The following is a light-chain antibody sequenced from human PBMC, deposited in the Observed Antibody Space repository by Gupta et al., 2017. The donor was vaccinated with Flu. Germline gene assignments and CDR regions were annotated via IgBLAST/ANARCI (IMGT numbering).Light chain of an antibody. CDR2: QDF. CDR3: QAWDSGTSVV. Sequence: SPSVSVSPGQTASITCSGDKVGDKYTCWYQQKPGQSPVLVIYQDFKRPSGIPERFSGSNSGNTATLTISGTQARDEADYYCQAWDSGTSVVFGGGTKLTVL. V-gene: IGLV3-1*01. J-gene: IGLJ2*01. CDR1: KVGDKY.